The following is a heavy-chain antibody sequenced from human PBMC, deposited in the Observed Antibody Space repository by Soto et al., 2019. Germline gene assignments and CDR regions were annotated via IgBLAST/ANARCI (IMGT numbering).Heavy chain of an antibody. V-gene: IGHV3-21*01. CDR1: GFSFFSYT. D-gene: IGHD1-7*01. CDR2: ISSDNKYI. J-gene: IGHJ4*02. Sequence: GGSLRLSCAGAGFSFFSYTMSWVRQAPGKGLEWVSSISSDNKYIYYADSVKGRFTISRDNAKSSLFLQMNSLRADDTAVYYCTRSPRSITGTPTGGAQNDYWGQGALVTVSA. CDR3: TRSPRSITGTPTGGAQNDY.